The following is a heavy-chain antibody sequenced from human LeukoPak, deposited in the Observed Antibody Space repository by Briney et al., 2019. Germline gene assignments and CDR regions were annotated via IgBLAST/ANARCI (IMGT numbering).Heavy chain of an antibody. D-gene: IGHD2-15*01. CDR1: GFSFTTYN. J-gene: IGHJ5*02. Sequence: PGGSLILSCAASGFSFTTYNMNWVRQAPGKGLEWVSSITSSSNSIYYADSVKGRFTISRDNAKSSLYLQMNSLRDEDTAVYYCARGECRSCPRNHWFDPWGQGTLVTVSS. CDR3: ARGECRSCPRNHWFDP. CDR2: ITSSSNSI. V-gene: IGHV3-48*02.